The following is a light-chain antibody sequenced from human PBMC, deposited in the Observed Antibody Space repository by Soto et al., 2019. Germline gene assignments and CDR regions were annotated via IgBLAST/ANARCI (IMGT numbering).Light chain of an antibody. J-gene: IGLJ7*01. CDR3: AAWDDSLNGVV. CDR2: KNN. V-gene: IGLV1-44*01. Sequence: QLVLTQPPSASGTPGQRVTISCSGSSSNIGTNAVNWYQHVPGTAPKLLIFKNNQWPSGVPARFSGSKSGTSASLAISGLQSEDEADYYCAAWDDSLNGVVFGGGTQLTVL. CDR1: SSNIGTNA.